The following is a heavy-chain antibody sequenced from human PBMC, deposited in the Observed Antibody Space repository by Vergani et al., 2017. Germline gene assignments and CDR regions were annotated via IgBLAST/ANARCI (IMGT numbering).Heavy chain of an antibody. CDR3: XAPNSRDYDFWSGYDYYGMDV. Sequence: QMQLVQSGPEVKKPGTSVKVSCKASGFTFTSSAMQWVRQARGQRLEWIGWIVVGSGNTNYAQKFQERVTITRDMSTSTAYMELSSLRSEDTAVYYCXAPNSRDYDFWSGYDYYGMDVWGQGTTVTVSS. J-gene: IGHJ6*02. V-gene: IGHV1-58*02. D-gene: IGHD3-3*01. CDR2: IVVGSGNT. CDR1: GFTFTSSA.